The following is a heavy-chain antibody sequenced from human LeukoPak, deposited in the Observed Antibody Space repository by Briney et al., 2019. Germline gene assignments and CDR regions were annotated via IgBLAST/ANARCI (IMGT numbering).Heavy chain of an antibody. V-gene: IGHV3-30*18. CDR1: GCTFSSYG. CDR2: ISYDGSNK. CDR3: AKDRREWLLGWFDP. D-gene: IGHD3-3*01. J-gene: IGHJ5*02. Sequence: GGSLRLSCAASGCTFSSYGMHWVRQAPGKGLEWVAVISYDGSNKYYADSVKGRFTISRDNSKNTLYLQMNSLRAEDTAVYYCAKDRREWLLGWFDPWGQGTLVTVSS.